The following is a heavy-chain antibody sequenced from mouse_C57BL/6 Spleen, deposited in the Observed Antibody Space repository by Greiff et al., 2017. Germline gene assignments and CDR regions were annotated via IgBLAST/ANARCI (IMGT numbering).Heavy chain of an antibody. Sequence: VHLVESGPGLVQPSQSLSITCTVSGFSLTSYGVHWVRQSPGKGLEWLGVIWSGGSTDFNAAFISRLSISKDNSKSQVFFKMNSLQADDTAIYYCARKKSYYYGSSYGYFDVWGTGTTVTVSS. D-gene: IGHD1-1*01. J-gene: IGHJ1*03. CDR1: GFSLTSYG. V-gene: IGHV2-2*01. CDR2: IWSGGST. CDR3: ARKKSYYYGSSYGYFDV.